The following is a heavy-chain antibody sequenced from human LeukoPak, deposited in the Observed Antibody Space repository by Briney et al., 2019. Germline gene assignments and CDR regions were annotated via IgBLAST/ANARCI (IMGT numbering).Heavy chain of an antibody. CDR3: ARDGHSGYAL. V-gene: IGHV4-59*02. D-gene: IGHD5-12*01. CDR1: GFTVSSYY. CDR2: IYYSGST. J-gene: IGHJ4*02. Sequence: GSLRLSCAASGFTVSSYYWSWIRQPPGKGLEWIGYIYYSGSTNYNPSLKSRVTISVDTSKNQFSLKLSSVTAADTAVYYCARDGHSGYALWGQGTLVTVSS.